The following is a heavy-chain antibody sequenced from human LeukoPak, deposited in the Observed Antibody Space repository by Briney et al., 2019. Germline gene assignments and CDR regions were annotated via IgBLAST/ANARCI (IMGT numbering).Heavy chain of an antibody. V-gene: IGHV3-7*03. CDR3: ARDGKVPSNWFDP. J-gene: IGHJ5*02. D-gene: IGHD1-1*01. CDR1: GFTFSSYW. Sequence: GGSLRLSCAASGFTFSSYWMSRVRQAPGKGLEWVANIKQDGSEKYYVDSVKGRFTISRDNAKNSLYLQMNSLRAEDTAVYYCARDGKVPSNWFDPWGQGTLVTVSS. CDR2: IKQDGSEK.